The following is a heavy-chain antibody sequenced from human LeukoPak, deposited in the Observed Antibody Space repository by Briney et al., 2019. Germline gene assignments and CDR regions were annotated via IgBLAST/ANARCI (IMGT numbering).Heavy chain of an antibody. V-gene: IGHV1-18*01. D-gene: IGHD3-10*01. CDR2: ISAYNGNT. CDR3: ARDTYYYGSGSYSYFDY. CDR1: GYTFTSYG. J-gene: IGHJ4*02. Sequence: ASVKVSCKASGYTFTSYGISWVRQAPGQGLEWMGWISAYNGNTNSAQKLQDRVTMTTDTSTSTAYMELRSLRSDDTAVYYCARDTYYYGSGSYSYFDYWGQGTLVTVSS.